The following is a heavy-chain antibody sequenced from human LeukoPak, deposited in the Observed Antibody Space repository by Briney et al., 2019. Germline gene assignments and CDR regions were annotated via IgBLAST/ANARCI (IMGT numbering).Heavy chain of an antibody. D-gene: IGHD6-6*01. CDR1: GFTFDDYA. J-gene: IGHJ4*02. V-gene: IGHV3-9*01. CDR3: ARTFVRQLDR. CDR2: ISWNSGSI. Sequence: PGRSLRLSCAASGFTFDDYAMHWVRQAPGKGLEWVSGISWNSGSIGYADSVKGRFTISRDNAKNSLYLQMNSLRAEDTAVYYCARTFVRQLDRWGQGTLVTVSS.